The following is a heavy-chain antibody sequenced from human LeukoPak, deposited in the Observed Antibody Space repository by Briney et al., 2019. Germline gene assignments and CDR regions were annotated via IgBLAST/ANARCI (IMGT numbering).Heavy chain of an antibody. J-gene: IGHJ4*02. CDR2: IKEDGSEI. V-gene: IGHV3-7*01. CDR1: AFTFRSYW. D-gene: IGHD1-1*01. CDR3: ARGGTFVSDY. Sequence: GVSLRLSCAASAFTFRSYWMSWVRQAPGKGLEWVANIKEDGSEINYVDSVRGRFTISRDNAKNSLYLQMDSLRAEDTAVYYCARGGTFVSDYWGQGTLVTVSS.